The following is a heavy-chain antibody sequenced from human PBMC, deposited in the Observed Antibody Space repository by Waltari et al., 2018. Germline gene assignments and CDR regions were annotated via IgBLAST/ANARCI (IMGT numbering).Heavy chain of an antibody. Sequence: QVQLQESGPGLVKPSQTLSLTCTVSGGSISSGDYSWSWIRQPPGKGLEWIGYIYYSGSTYYNPSLKSRVTISVDTSKNQFSLKLSSVTAADTAVYYCARGPGLDYYYYYMDVWGKGTTVTVSS. V-gene: IGHV4-30-4*08. CDR2: IYYSGST. D-gene: IGHD3-10*01. CDR1: GGSISSGDYS. CDR3: ARGPGLDYYYYYMDV. J-gene: IGHJ6*03.